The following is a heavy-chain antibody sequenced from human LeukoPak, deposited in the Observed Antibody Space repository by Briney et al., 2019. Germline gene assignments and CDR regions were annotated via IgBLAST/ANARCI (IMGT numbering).Heavy chain of an antibody. V-gene: IGHV4-59*11. CDR1: GGSMSSQC. J-gene: IGHJ4*02. Sequence: ASETLSLTCTVSGGSMSSQCWSWIRQPPGKGLEWIGYIYYSGSTNYNPSLKSRVTVSIDTSKNQFSLKLSSVTAADTAVYYCARRAGDGYTPGYYFDYWGQGTLVTVSS. D-gene: IGHD5-12*01. CDR3: ARRAGDGYTPGYYFDY. CDR2: IYYSGST.